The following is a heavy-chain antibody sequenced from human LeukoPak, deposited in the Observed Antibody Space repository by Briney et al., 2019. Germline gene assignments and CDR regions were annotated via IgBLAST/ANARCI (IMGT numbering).Heavy chain of an antibody. Sequence: SETLSLTCTVSGGSISSSSYYWGWIRQPPGKGLEWIGSIYYSGSTYYNPSLKSRVTISVDTSKNQFSLKLSSVTAADTAVYYCARDRGYMAVEDYWGQGTLVTVSS. CDR1: GGSISSSSYY. J-gene: IGHJ4*02. CDR3: ARDRGYMAVEDY. D-gene: IGHD5-12*01. CDR2: IYYSGST. V-gene: IGHV4-39*07.